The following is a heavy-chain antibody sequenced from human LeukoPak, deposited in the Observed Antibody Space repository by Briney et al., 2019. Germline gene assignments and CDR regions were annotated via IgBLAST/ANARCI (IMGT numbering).Heavy chain of an antibody. CDR3: ARDPDTSRTGYYYYYYYMDV. CDR2: IYTSGST. Sequence: PSETLSLTCTVSGGSISSYYWSWIRQPAGKGLEWIGRIYTSGSTNYNPSLKSRVTMSVDTSKNQFSLKLSSVTAADTAVYYCARDPDTSRTGYYYYYYYMDVWGKGTTVTVSS. J-gene: IGHJ6*03. V-gene: IGHV4-4*07. CDR1: GGSISSYY. D-gene: IGHD1-14*01.